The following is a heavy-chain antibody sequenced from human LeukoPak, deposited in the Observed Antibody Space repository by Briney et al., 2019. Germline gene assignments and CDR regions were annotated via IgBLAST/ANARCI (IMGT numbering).Heavy chain of an antibody. D-gene: IGHD2-2*01. V-gene: IGHV3-23*01. Sequence: GGSLRLSCAASGFTFSSYAMSWVRQAPGKGLEWVSAISGSGGSAYYADSVKGRFTISRDNSKNTLYLQMNSLRAEDTAVYYCAKAGCSSTSCYYSYYFDYWGQGTLVTVSS. J-gene: IGHJ4*02. CDR3: AKAGCSSTSCYYSYYFDY. CDR2: ISGSGGSA. CDR1: GFTFSSYA.